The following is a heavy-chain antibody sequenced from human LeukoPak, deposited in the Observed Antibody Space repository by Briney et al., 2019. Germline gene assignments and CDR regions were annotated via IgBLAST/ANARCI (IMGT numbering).Heavy chain of an antibody. CDR2: INHSGST. Sequence: SETLSLTCAVYGGSFSGYYWSWIRQPPGEGLEWIGEINHSGSTNYNPSLKSRVTISVDTSKNQFSLKLSSVTAADTAVYYCARGGTKRNNWNDRFDYWGQGTLVTVSS. J-gene: IGHJ4*02. CDR1: GGSFSGYY. D-gene: IGHD1-20*01. CDR3: ARGGTKRNNWNDRFDY. V-gene: IGHV4-34*01.